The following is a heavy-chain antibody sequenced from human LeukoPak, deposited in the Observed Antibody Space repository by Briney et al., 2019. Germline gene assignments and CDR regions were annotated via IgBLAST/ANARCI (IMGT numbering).Heavy chain of an antibody. CDR1: GYTLTELS. D-gene: IGHD3-16*01. J-gene: IGHJ4*02. Sequence: GASAKVSCKVSGYTLTELSMHWVRQAPGKGLEWMGGFDPEDGETIYAQKFQGRVTMTEDTSTDTAYMELSSLRSEDTAVYYCATVGGVAGAPFDYWGQGTLVTVSS. V-gene: IGHV1-24*01. CDR2: FDPEDGET. CDR3: ATVGGVAGAPFDY.